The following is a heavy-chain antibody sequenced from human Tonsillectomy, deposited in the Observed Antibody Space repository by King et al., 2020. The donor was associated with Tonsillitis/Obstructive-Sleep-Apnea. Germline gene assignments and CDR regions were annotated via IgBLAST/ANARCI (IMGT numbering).Heavy chain of an antibody. CDR3: ARTMVQGVIITFFDY. V-gene: IGHV3-30*01. CDR1: GFTFSSYA. D-gene: IGHD3-10*01. J-gene: IGHJ4*02. CDR2: ISHDGSNK. Sequence: VQLVESGGGVVQPGRSLRLSCAASGFTFSSYAMNWVRQAADKGLEWVAVISHDGSNKFYAASVKGRFTISRDNPKNTLYLQMNSLRAEDTAVYYCARTMVQGVIITFFDYWGQGTLVTVSS.